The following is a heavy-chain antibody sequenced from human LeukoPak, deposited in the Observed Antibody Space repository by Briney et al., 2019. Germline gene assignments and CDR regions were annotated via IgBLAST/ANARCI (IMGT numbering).Heavy chain of an antibody. J-gene: IGHJ4*02. Sequence: GGSLRLSCAASGFTFSSYSMNWVRQAPGKGREWVSYISSSSSTIYYADSVKGRFTISRDNAKNSLYLQMNSLRAEDTAVYYCARHYGSGSYYKPFDYWGQGTLITVSS. CDR2: ISSSSSTI. V-gene: IGHV3-48*01. D-gene: IGHD3-10*01. CDR3: ARHYGSGSYYKPFDY. CDR1: GFTFSSYS.